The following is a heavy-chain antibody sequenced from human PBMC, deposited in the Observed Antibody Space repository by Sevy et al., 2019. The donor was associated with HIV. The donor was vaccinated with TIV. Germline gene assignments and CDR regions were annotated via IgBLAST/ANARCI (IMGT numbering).Heavy chain of an antibody. D-gene: IGHD1-26*01. CDR3: AREGSGSYLPPSDY. CDR1: GYTFTSYG. CDR2: ISAYNGNT. J-gene: IGHJ4*02. V-gene: IGHV1-18*04. Sequence: ASVKVSCKASGYTFTSYGISWVRQAPGQGLEWMGWISAYNGNTNYAQKLQGRVTMTTDTSTSTAYMELRSLRSDDTAMYYCAREGSGSYLPPSDYWGQGTLVTVSS.